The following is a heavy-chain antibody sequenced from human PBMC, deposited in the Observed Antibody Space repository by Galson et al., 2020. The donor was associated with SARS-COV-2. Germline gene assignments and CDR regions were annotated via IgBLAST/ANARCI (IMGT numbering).Heavy chain of an antibody. CDR1: GYTFTSYD. CDR2: MNPNSGNT. V-gene: IGHV1-8*01. J-gene: IGHJ6*03. Sequence: ASVKVTCKASGYTFTSYDIHWVRQATGQGLEWMGWMNPNSGNTDYAQKFQDRVTMTRNTSISTAYMELSSLRSEDTAVDYGARGRGYQLLGNYYYYMDVWGKGTTVTVSS. D-gene: IGHD2-2*01. CDR3: ARGRGYQLLGNYYYYMDV.